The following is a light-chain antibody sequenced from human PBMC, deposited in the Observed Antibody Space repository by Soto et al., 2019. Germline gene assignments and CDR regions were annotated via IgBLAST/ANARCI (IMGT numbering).Light chain of an antibody. Sequence: ALRMTQSPSSLSAEIGDRVTITCRASQAISSYIAWYQQKPGEAPKCLIYAASALQSGVPSRFSGSGSGTDFTLTIDDLQSEDFATYYCQQYYSYPALTFGGGTKVEIK. J-gene: IGKJ4*01. CDR2: AAS. CDR3: QQYYSYPALT. CDR1: QAISSY. V-gene: IGKV1-8*01.